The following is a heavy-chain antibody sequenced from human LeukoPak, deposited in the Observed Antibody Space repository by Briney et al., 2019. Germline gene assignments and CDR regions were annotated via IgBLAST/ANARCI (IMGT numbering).Heavy chain of an antibody. Sequence: GSSVKVSCKASGGTFSSYAISWVRQAPGQGLEWMGWISAYNGNTNYAQKLQGRVTMTTDTSTSTAYMELRSLRSDDTAVYYCARERRNGYPLNWGQGTPVTVSS. V-gene: IGHV1-18*01. CDR1: GGTFSSYA. CDR2: ISAYNGNT. D-gene: IGHD5-24*01. J-gene: IGHJ4*02. CDR3: ARERRNGYPLN.